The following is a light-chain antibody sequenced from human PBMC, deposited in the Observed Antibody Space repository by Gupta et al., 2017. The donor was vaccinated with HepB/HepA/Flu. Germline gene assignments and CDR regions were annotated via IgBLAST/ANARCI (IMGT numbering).Light chain of an antibody. Sequence: ILTPPPRALLSAPGGGGATPCCTGSQSISRNLAWYQQKPGQAPRLLIYGASTRANGIPARFSGSGSGTEFTLTISRLQSEDFAVYYCQQYQNWPQTFGQGTKVEIK. CDR3: QQYQNWPQT. CDR2: GAS. J-gene: IGKJ1*01. CDR1: QSISRN. V-gene: IGKV3-15*01.